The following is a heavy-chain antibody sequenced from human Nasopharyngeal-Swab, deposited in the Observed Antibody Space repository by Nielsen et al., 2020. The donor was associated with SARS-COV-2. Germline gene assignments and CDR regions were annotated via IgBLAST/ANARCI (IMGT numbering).Heavy chain of an antibody. Sequence: ASVKVSCKASGYTFTSYGISWVRQAPGQGLEWMGWISAYNGNTNYAQKLQGRVTMTTDTSTSTAYMELRSLRSDDTAVYYCARDGGQWWLVILNENWFDPWGQGTLVTVSS. D-gene: IGHD6-19*01. CDR1: GYTFTSYG. V-gene: IGHV1-18*01. CDR2: ISAYNGNT. J-gene: IGHJ5*02. CDR3: ARDGGQWWLVILNENWFDP.